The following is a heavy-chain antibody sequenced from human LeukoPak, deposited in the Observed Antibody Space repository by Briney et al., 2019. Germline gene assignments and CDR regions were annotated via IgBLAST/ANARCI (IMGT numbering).Heavy chain of an antibody. Sequence: SVKVSCKASGRTFSSYAISWVRQAPGQGLEWMGGIIPIFGTANYAQKFQGRVTITADESTSTAYMELSSLRSEDTAVYYCARAAMGSGYSSGWSTTGYFQHWGQGTLVTVSS. J-gene: IGHJ1*01. CDR2: IIPIFGTA. CDR1: GRTFSSYA. CDR3: ARAAMGSGYSSGWSTTGYFQH. D-gene: IGHD6-19*01. V-gene: IGHV1-69*01.